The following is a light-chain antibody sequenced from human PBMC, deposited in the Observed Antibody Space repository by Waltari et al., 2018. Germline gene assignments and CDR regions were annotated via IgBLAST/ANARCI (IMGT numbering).Light chain of an antibody. V-gene: IGLV2-11*01. CDR3: SSYGGTYFV. Sequence: QSALTQPRSVSGSPGQSVTTSSTGTSNDVGGYHHVSWYQHPPREVPKLSIYDVTQRPAGVPDRFSGSKSGNTASLTISGLQADDEADYYCSSYGGTYFVFGGGTRLTVL. CDR1: SNDVGGYHH. CDR2: DVT. J-gene: IGLJ2*01.